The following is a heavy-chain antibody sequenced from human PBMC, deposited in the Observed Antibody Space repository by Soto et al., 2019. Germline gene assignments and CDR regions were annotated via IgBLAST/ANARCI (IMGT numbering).Heavy chain of an antibody. CDR1: GGTFSSYA. V-gene: IGHV1-69*13. Sequence: SVKVSCNASGGTFSSYAISWVRQAPGQGLEWMGGIIPIFGTANYAQKFQGRVTITADESTSTAYMELSSLRSEGTAVYYCARLFSDSSGYYLDYSSEGTWVTVSS. CDR3: ARLFSDSSGYYLDY. J-gene: IGHJ4*02. D-gene: IGHD3-22*01. CDR2: IIPIFGTA.